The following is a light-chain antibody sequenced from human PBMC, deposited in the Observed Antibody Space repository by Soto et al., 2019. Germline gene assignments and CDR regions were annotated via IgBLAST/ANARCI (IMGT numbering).Light chain of an antibody. J-gene: IGKJ2*01. CDR2: AAS. CDR1: QSISSY. CDR3: QQSYSTPPT. Sequence: DIQMTQSPSSLSASVGDRVTITCRASQSISSYLNWYQQKPGKAPKLLIYAASSLQSGVPSRFSGSGSGTDFTLTISSLQPEDFATYYCQQSYSTPPTCGQGTKLEIQ. V-gene: IGKV1-39*01.